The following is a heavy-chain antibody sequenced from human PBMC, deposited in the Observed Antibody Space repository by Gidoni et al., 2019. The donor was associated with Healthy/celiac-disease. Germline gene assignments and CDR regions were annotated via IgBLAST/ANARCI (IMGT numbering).Heavy chain of an antibody. V-gene: IGHV4-31*03. CDR1: GGSIRSGGYY. Sequence: QVQLQESGPGLVKPSQTLSLTCNVSGGSIRSGGYYWSWIRQHPGKGLEWSGYIYYSGSTYYTPSLKSRVTISVDTSKNQFSLKLSSVTAADTAVYYCARDRDPAYYYGSGPPLYGMDVWGQGTTVTVSS. CDR3: ARDRDPAYYYGSGPPLYGMDV. J-gene: IGHJ6*02. CDR2: IYYSGST. D-gene: IGHD3-10*01.